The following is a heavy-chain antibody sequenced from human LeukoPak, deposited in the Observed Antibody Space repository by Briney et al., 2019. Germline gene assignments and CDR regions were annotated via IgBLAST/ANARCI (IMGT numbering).Heavy chain of an antibody. D-gene: IGHD3-3*01. CDR1: GGSISSGDYY. Sequence: SETLSLTCTVSGGSISSGDYYWSWIRQPPGKGLEWIGYIYYSGSTYYNPSLKSRVTISVDTSKNQFSLKLSSVTAADTAVYYCARELRDFWSGYYTRYDYYYYMDVWGKGTTVTVSS. J-gene: IGHJ6*03. CDR3: ARELRDFWSGYYTRYDYYYYMDV. CDR2: IYYSGST. V-gene: IGHV4-30-4*08.